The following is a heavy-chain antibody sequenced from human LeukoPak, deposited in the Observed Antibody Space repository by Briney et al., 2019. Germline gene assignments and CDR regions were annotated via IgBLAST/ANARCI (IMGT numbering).Heavy chain of an antibody. D-gene: IGHD5-18*01. Sequence: GSLRLSCAVSGITLSNYGMSWIRQPPGKGLEWIGYIYYSGSTNYNPSLKSRVTISVDTSKNQFSLKLSSVTAADTAVYYCARGYSYGLREGLDYWGQGTLVTVSS. CDR2: IYYSGST. J-gene: IGHJ4*02. CDR3: ARGYSYGLREGLDY. CDR1: GITLSNYG. V-gene: IGHV4-59*01.